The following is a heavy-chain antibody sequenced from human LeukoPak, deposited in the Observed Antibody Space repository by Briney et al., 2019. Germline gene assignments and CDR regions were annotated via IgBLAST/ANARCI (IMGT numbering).Heavy chain of an antibody. J-gene: IGHJ4*02. CDR1: RFIFSSHW. V-gene: IGHV3-7*05. Sequence: GGSLRLSCAASRFIFSSHWMYWVRQAPGKGLEWVANLQPDGSDTYYVDSVKGRFTISRDNAKNSLYLQMNSLRAEDTAVYYCTRIIVEVPGVSDSCDSGGQGTLVTVSS. CDR3: TRIIVEVPGVSDSCDS. CDR2: LQPDGSDT. D-gene: IGHD2-2*01.